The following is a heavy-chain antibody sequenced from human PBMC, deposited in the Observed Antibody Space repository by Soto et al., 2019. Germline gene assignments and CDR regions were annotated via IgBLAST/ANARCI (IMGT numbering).Heavy chain of an antibody. J-gene: IGHJ6*02. CDR3: ATWHRNYYYGLDV. Sequence: VELVESGGGLVQTGGSLRLSCAASGYPFDAYIMNWVRRAPGKGLEWVASINPRGVTKYYADSLRGRFTISRDDASSSLFLQMDSLRAEDTAVYLCATWHRNYYYGLDVWGQGTTVTVS. CDR1: GYPFDAYI. V-gene: IGHV3-48*01. CDR2: INPRGVTK.